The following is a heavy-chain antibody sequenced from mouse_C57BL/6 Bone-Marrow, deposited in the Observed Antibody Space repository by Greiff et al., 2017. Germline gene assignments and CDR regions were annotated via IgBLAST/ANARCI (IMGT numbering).Heavy chain of an antibody. J-gene: IGHJ2*01. CDR3: ARGTTVDYFDY. CDR2: IYPRSGNT. D-gene: IGHD1-1*01. Sequence: VHLVESGAELARPGASVKLSCKASGYTFPSYGISWVKQRTGQGLEWIGEIYPRSGNTYYNEKFKGKATLTADKSSSTAYMELRSLTSEDAAVYFCARGTTVDYFDYWGQGTTLTVSA. CDR1: GYTFPSYG. V-gene: IGHV1-81*01.